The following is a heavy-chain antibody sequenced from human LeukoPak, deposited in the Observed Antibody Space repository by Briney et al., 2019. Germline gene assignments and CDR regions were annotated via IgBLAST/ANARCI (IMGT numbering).Heavy chain of an antibody. V-gene: IGHV3-33*01. J-gene: IGHJ4*02. CDR2: IWYDGSNK. D-gene: IGHD3-10*01. CDR1: GFTFSNYG. CDR3: ATWRGSGSYGGYFDY. Sequence: GGSLRLPCAASGFTFSNYGMHWVRQAPGKGLEWVAIIWYDGSNKYYADSVKGRFTISRDNSKNTLYLQMNSLRVEDTAVYYCATWRGSGSYGGYFDYWGQGTPVTVSS.